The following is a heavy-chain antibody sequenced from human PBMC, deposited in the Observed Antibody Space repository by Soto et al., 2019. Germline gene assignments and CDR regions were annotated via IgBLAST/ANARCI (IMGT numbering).Heavy chain of an antibody. CDR3: ASDGSGWYLDS. CDR2: TYYRSKWYN. V-gene: IGHV6-1*01. J-gene: IGHJ4*02. Sequence: PSQTLSLTCVISGDSVSSNLASWSWIRQSPSRGLEWLGRTYYRSKWYNDYGASVRGRIIINPDPSKNQFSLQLNSVTPEDTAVYYCASDGSGWYLDSWGQGSLVIVSS. D-gene: IGHD6-19*01. CDR1: GDSVSSNLAS.